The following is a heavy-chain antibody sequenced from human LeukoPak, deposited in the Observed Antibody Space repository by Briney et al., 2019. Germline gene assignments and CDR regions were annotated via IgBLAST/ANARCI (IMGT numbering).Heavy chain of an antibody. CDR3: ARKQQLVRYYYYGMDV. V-gene: IGHV4-34*01. D-gene: IGHD6-13*01. Sequence: SETLSLTCAVYGGSFSGYYWSWIRQPPGKGLEWIGEINHSGGTNYNPSLKSRVTISVDTSKNQFSLKLSSVTAADTAVYYCARKQQLVRYYYYGMDVWGQGTTVTVSS. CDR2: INHSGGT. J-gene: IGHJ6*02. CDR1: GGSFSGYY.